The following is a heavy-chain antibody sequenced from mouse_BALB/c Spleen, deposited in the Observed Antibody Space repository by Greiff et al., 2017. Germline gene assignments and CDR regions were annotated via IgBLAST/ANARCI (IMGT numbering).Heavy chain of an antibody. V-gene: IGHV1-18*01. CDR2: INPYNGGT. Sequence: EVQLQQSGPELVKPGASMTISCKASGYSFTGYTMNWVKQSHGKNLEWIGLINPYNGGTSYNQKFKGKATLTVDKSSSTAYMELLSLTSEDSAVYYGARRYYDYEYAMDYWGQGTSVTVSA. J-gene: IGHJ4*01. CDR1: GYSFTGYT. D-gene: IGHD2-4*01. CDR3: ARRYYDYEYAMDY.